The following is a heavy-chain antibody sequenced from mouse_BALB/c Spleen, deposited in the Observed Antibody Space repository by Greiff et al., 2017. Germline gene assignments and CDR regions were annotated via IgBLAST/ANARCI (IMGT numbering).Heavy chain of an antibody. CDR2: IDPANGNT. Sequence: VQLKQSGAELVKPGASVKLSCTASGFNIKDTYMHWVKQRPEQGLEWIGRIDPANGNTKYDPKFQGKATITADTSSNTAYLQLSSLTSEDTAVYYCASSTIGFAYWGQGTLVTVSA. CDR3: ASSTIGFAY. D-gene: IGHD2-1*01. CDR1: GFNIKDTY. V-gene: IGHV14-3*02. J-gene: IGHJ3*01.